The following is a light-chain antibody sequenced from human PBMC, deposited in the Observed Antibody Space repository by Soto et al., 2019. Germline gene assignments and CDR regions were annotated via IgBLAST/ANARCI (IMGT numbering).Light chain of an antibody. J-gene: IGKJ4*01. Sequence: AIRMTQSPSSFSASTGDRVTITCRASQGISSYLAWYQQKPGKAPKPLMYAASTLQSGVPSRFSGSGSGTDFTLTISCLQSEDCATYYCQQYYSYPALTFGGGTKVEIK. CDR3: QQYYSYPALT. CDR1: QGISSY. CDR2: AAS. V-gene: IGKV1-8*01.